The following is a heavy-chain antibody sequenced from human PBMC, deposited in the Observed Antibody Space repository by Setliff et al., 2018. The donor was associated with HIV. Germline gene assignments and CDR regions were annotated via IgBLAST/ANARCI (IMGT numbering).Heavy chain of an antibody. J-gene: IGHJ3*02. CDR2: ISSSSSTI. V-gene: IGHV3-23*01. D-gene: IGHD1-20*01. CDR3: VKDRTYMAFDI. CDR1: GFNFGDFA. Sequence: GGSLRLSCAPSGFNFGDFAMTWVRLAPGKGLEWVSYISSSSSTIYYADSVKGRFTISRDNSKNTLYLQMNSLRAADTAVYYCVKDRTYMAFDIWGQGTMVTVSS.